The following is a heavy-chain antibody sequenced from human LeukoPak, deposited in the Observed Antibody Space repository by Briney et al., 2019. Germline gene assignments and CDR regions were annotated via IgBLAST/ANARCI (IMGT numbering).Heavy chain of an antibody. J-gene: IGHJ4*02. D-gene: IGHD3-22*01. V-gene: IGHV1-69*04. Sequence: GASVKVSCKASGGTFSSYAISWVRQAPGQGLEWMGRIIPILGIANYAQKFQGRVTITADKSTSTAYMELSSLRSEDTAVYYCARVAGGYDSSGYYYFDYWGQGTLVTVSS. CDR2: IIPILGIA. CDR1: GGTFSSYA. CDR3: ARVAGGYDSSGYYYFDY.